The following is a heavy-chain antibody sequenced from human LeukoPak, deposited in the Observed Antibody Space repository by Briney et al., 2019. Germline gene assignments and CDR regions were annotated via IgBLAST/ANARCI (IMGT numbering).Heavy chain of an antibody. CDR2: IRYDGSNK. Sequence: GGSLRLSCAASGFTFSSYSMHWVRQAPGKGLEWVAFIRYDGSNKYYADSVKGRFTISRDNSKNTLYLQMNSLRAEDTAVYYCAKDIVVVPAAPDAFDIWGQGTMVTVSS. CDR1: GFTFSSYS. CDR3: AKDIVVVPAAPDAFDI. J-gene: IGHJ3*02. V-gene: IGHV3-30*02. D-gene: IGHD2-2*01.